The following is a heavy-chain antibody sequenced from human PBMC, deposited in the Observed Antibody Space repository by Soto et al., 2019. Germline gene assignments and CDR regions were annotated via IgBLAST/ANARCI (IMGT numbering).Heavy chain of an antibody. J-gene: IGHJ4*02. CDR2: IYHSGST. Sequence: QLQLQESGSGLVKPSQTLSLTCAVSGGSISSGGYSWSWIRQPPGKGLEWIGYIYHSGSTYYNPALKSRVTILVDRSKNQFTLKLSSVTDADTAVYYCARGEVVALGYWGQGTLVTVSS. CDR1: GGSISSGGYS. V-gene: IGHV4-30-2*01. CDR3: ARGEVVALGY. D-gene: IGHD2-15*01.